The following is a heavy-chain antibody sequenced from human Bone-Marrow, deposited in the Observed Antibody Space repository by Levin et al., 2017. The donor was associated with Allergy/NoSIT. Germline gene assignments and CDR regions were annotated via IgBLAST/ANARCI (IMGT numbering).Heavy chain of an antibody. CDR2: INYGGST. D-gene: IGHD3-10*01. CDR3: ARVNSYHGSGSSDY. CDR1: DEAFSGYF. V-gene: IGHV4-34*01. Sequence: SETLSLTCAVYDEAFSGYFWSWFRQPPGKGLEWIGQINYGGSTVYNPSLESRVTISVDIVRNHFSLKWSSMTAADTAVYYCARVNSYHGSGSSDYWGQGTRVTVSS. J-gene: IGHJ4*02.